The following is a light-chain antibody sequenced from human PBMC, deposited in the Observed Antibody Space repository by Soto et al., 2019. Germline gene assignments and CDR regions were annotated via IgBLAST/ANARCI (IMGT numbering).Light chain of an antibody. CDR3: SSYTSSTPLGYV. Sequence: QSALTQPASVSGSPGQSITISCTGTSSDVGGYNFVSWYQQHPGKAPKPMIYEVSNRPSGVSNRFSGSKSGNTASLTISGLQAEDEADYYCSSYTSSTPLGYVFGTGTKVTVL. J-gene: IGLJ1*01. V-gene: IGLV2-14*01. CDR1: SSDVGGYNF. CDR2: EVS.